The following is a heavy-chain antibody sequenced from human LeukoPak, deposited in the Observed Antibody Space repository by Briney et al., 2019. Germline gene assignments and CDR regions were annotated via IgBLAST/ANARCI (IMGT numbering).Heavy chain of an antibody. Sequence: GGSLRLSCEASGFTFSNNAMNWVRQAPGKGLEWVSSISGSGDYTNYADSVKGRFTISRGNSKNTLYLQMNSLSHGDTAVFYCARRGGSNGWGDFDIWGQGTMVTVSS. V-gene: IGHV3-23*01. CDR1: GFTFSNNA. J-gene: IGHJ3*02. CDR2: ISGSGDYT. CDR3: ARRGGSNGWGDFDI. D-gene: IGHD6-19*01.